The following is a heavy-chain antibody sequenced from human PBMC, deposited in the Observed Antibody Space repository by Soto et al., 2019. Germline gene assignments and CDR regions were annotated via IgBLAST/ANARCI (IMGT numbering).Heavy chain of an antibody. CDR1: GGNSRNFY. J-gene: IGHJ6*02. Sequence: TVLGGNSRNFYGRRIRKKRGNGLEWIGYIYYSGSTNYNPSLKSRVTISVDTSKNQFSLKLSSVTAADTAVYYCARVRQDCEGDYGMDVWGQRTTVTGSS. CDR3: ARVRQDCEGDYGMDV. CDR2: IYYSGST. D-gene: IGHD2-21*01. V-gene: IGHV4-59*01.